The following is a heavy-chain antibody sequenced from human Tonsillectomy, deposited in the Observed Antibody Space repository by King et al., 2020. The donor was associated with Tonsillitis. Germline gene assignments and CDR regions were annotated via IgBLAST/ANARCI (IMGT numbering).Heavy chain of an antibody. D-gene: IGHD6-13*01. CDR3: ATDITAAAAPHFYGMDV. J-gene: IGHJ6*02. Sequence: DVQLVESGGGLVQPGRSLRLSCAASGCTFDDYAMHWVRQAPGKGLEWVSGSSWNSGSIGYADSVKGRFTISRDNAKNSLYLQMNSLRAEYTALYYCATDITAAAAPHFYGMDVWGQGTTVTVSS. V-gene: IGHV3-9*01. CDR1: GCTFDDYA. CDR2: SSWNSGSI.